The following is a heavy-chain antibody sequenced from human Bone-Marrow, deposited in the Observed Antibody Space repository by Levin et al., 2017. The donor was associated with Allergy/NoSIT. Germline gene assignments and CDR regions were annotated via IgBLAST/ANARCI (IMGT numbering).Heavy chain of an antibody. CDR1: GFTFDDYA. D-gene: IGHD3-3*01. J-gene: IGHJ6*02. Sequence: RAGGSLRLSCAASGFTFDDYAMHWVRQAPGKGLEWVSGISWNSGSIGYADSVKGRFTISRDNAKNSLYLQMNSLRAEDTALYYCAKDKGSGYYYGMDVWGQGTTVTVSS. V-gene: IGHV3-9*01. CDR3: AKDKGSGYYYGMDV. CDR2: ISWNSGSI.